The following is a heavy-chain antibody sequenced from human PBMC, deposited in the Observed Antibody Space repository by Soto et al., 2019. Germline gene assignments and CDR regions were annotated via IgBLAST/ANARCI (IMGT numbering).Heavy chain of an antibody. J-gene: IGHJ3*02. D-gene: IGHD3-10*01. CDR1: GGSISSGGYS. Sequence: SETLSLTCAVSGGSISSGGYSWSWIRQPPGKGLEWIGYIYHSGSTYYNPSLKSRVTISVDRSKNQFSLKLSSVTAADTAVYYCATRVTMVRGVIAMGAFDIWGQGTMVTVS. V-gene: IGHV4-30-2*01. CDR3: ATRVTMVRGVIAMGAFDI. CDR2: IYHSGST.